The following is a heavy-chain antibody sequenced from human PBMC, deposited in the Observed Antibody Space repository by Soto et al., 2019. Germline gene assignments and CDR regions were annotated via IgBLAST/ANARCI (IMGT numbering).Heavy chain of an antibody. CDR1: GGSISSYY. CDR3: AREAPYGYPYGMDV. Sequence: PSETLSLTCTVSGGSISSYYWSWIRQPPGKGLEWIGYIYYSGSTNYNPSLKSRVTISVDTSKNQFSLKLSSVTAADTAVYYCAREAPYGYPYGMDVWGQGTTVTVSS. CDR2: IYYSGST. D-gene: IGHD5-18*01. J-gene: IGHJ6*02. V-gene: IGHV4-59*01.